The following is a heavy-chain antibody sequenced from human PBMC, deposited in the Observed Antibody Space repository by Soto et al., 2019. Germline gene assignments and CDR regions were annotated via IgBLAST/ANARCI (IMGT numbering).Heavy chain of an antibody. D-gene: IGHD2-21*02. CDR3: ARGTCGADCYSGDYYYYYGMDV. Sequence: QVQLQESGPGLVKPSQTLSLTCTVSGGSISSGDYYWSWIRQPPGKGLEWIGYIYYSGSTYYNPCLKSRVTISVDTSKNQFSLKLSSVTAADTAVYYCARGTCGADCYSGDYYYYYGMDVWGQGTTVTVSS. V-gene: IGHV4-30-4*01. CDR1: GGSISSGDYY. CDR2: IYYSGST. J-gene: IGHJ6*02.